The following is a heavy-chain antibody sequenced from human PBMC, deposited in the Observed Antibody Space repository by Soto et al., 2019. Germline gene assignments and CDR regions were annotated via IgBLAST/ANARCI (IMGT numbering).Heavy chain of an antibody. D-gene: IGHD3-22*01. CDR3: VRSPHYYDSSGYDY. V-gene: IGHV1-69*13. Sequence: GASVKVSCKASGGTFSSYAISWVRQAPGQGLEWMGGIIPIFGTANYAQKFQGRVTITADESTSTAYMELSSLRSEDTAVYYCVRSPHYYDSSGYDYWGQGTLVTVSS. J-gene: IGHJ4*02. CDR1: GGTFSSYA. CDR2: IIPIFGTA.